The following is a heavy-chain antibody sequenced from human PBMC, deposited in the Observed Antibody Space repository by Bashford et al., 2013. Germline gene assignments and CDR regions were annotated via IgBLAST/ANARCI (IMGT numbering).Heavy chain of an antibody. D-gene: IGHD1-14*01. CDR1: GYSFTSYW. Sequence: GESLKISCKGSGYSFTSYWIGWVRQMPGKGLEWMGIIYPGDSDTRYSPSFQGQVTISADKSISTAYLQWSSLKASDTAMYYCARHRITGTTGYYGMDVWGQGTTVTVSS. V-gene: IGHV5-51*01. CDR3: ARHRITGTTGYYGMDV. CDR2: IYPGDSDT. J-gene: IGHJ6*02.